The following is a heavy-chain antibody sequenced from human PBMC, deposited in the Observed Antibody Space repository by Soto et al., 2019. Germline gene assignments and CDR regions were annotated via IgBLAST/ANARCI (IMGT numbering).Heavy chain of an antibody. CDR1: GGSISSYY. J-gene: IGHJ5*02. CDR3: ARDRAHRLNWSDP. D-gene: IGHD5-12*01. Sequence: ETLSLTCTVSGGSISSYYWSWIRQPPGKGLEWIGYIYYSGSTNYNPSLKSRVTISVDTSKNQFSLKLSSVTAADTAVYYCARDRAHRLNWSDPWGPETLVNVSS. V-gene: IGHV4-59*01. CDR2: IYYSGST.